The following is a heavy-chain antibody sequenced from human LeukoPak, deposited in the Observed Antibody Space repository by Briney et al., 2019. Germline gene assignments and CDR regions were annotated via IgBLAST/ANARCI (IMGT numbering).Heavy chain of an antibody. J-gene: IGHJ4*02. Sequence: GGSLRLSCAASGFTFSRYGMRWVRQAPGKGLEWVAFIPYDGSNKYYADSVKGRFIISRDNSKNTLYLQMNSLRAEDTAVYYCAKGIWFGEFGDGVTWGQGTLVTVSS. V-gene: IGHV3-30*02. CDR2: IPYDGSNK. D-gene: IGHD3-10*01. CDR3: AKGIWFGEFGDGVT. CDR1: GFTFSRYG.